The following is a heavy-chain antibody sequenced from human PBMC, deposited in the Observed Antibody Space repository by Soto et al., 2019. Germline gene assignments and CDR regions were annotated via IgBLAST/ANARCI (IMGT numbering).Heavy chain of an antibody. Sequence: LSLTCTVSGGSISSGGYYWSWIRQHPGKGLEWIGYIYYSGSTYYNPSLKSRVTISVDTSKNQFSLKLSSVTAADTAVYYCARGPIVATILDYWGQGTLVTVSS. CDR1: GGSISSGGYY. CDR3: ARGPIVATILDY. D-gene: IGHD5-12*01. CDR2: IYYSGST. V-gene: IGHV4-31*03. J-gene: IGHJ4*02.